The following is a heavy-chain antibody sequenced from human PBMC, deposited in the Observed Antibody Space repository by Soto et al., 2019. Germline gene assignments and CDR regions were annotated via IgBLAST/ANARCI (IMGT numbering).Heavy chain of an antibody. V-gene: IGHV4-61*01. CDR3: ARVKMVRGVIHYYGMDV. CDR2: IYYSGST. CDR1: GGSVSSGSYY. J-gene: IGHJ6*02. Sequence: SETLSLTCTVSGGSVSSGSYYWSWIRQPPGKGLEWIGYIYYSGSTNYNPSLKSRVTISVDTSKNQFSLKLSSVTAADTAVYYCARVKMVRGVIHYYGMDVWGQGTTVT. D-gene: IGHD3-10*01.